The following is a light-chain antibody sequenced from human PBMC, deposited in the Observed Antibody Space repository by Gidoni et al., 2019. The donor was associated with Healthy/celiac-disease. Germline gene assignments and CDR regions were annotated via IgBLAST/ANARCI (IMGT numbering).Light chain of an antibody. CDR1: QSISSY. CDR2: AAS. J-gene: IGKJ3*01. Sequence: DIQMTQSPSSLSASVGDRVTITCPASQSISSYLNWYQQKPGKAPKLLIYAASSLQSGVPSRFSGSGSGTDFTLTISSLQPEDFATYYCQQSYSTLLFTFXPXTKVDIK. CDR3: QQSYSTLLFT. V-gene: IGKV1-39*01.